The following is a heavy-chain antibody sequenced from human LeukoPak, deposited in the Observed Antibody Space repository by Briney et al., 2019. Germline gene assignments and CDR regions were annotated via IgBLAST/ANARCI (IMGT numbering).Heavy chain of an antibody. Sequence: GASVKVSCKASGYTFTSYDINWVRQATGQGLEWMGWMNPNSGNTGYAQKFQGRVTMTRNTSISTAYMELSSLRSEDTAVYYCASSGSYYSCGSYYYYGMDVWGQGTTVTVSS. CDR1: GYTFTSYD. V-gene: IGHV1-8*01. D-gene: IGHD3-10*01. J-gene: IGHJ6*02. CDR2: MNPNSGNT. CDR3: ASSGSYYSCGSYYYYGMDV.